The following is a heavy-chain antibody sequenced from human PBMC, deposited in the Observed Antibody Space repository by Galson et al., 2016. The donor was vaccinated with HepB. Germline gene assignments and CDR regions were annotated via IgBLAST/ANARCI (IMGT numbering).Heavy chain of an antibody. CDR2: IGSDGST. D-gene: IGHD3-9*01. CDR3: ARTTSGTMFLGVIEY. J-gene: IGHJ4*02. CDR1: GFTFSTYA. Sequence: SLRLSCAPSGFTFSTYAMTWVRQAPGKGLEWVSVIGSDGSTYYADPVKGRFTISRDNSKNTLFLQMYSLRGEDTAVYHCARTTSGTMFLGVIEYWGQGTPVTVSS. V-gene: IGHV3-23*01.